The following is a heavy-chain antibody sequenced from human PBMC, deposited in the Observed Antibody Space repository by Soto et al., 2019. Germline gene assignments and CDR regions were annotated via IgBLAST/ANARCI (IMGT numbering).Heavy chain of an antibody. J-gene: IGHJ4*02. CDR3: ARRDCGSGRNCEFGAPAFAY. V-gene: IGHV3-23*01. D-gene: IGHD2-21*01. CDR1: GFTFSNYD. Sequence: EVQLLESGGDLVQPGGSLRLSCAASGFTFSNYDMSWVRQAPGKGLEWVSSVRSSGSSTYYADSVKGRFTIARDNSKNTLDLQMSSLGAADTAVYHCARRDCGSGRNCEFGAPAFAYWGQGNLVTVTS. CDR2: VRSSGSST.